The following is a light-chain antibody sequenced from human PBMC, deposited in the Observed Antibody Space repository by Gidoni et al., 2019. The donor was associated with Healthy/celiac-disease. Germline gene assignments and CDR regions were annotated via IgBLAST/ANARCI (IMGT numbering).Light chain of an antibody. V-gene: IGKV1-39*01. CDR2: AAS. Sequence: DIQMTKSPSSLSASVGDRVTITGRASQSISSYLNWYQQKPGKAPKLLIYAASSLQSGVPSRFSGSGSGTDFTLTISSLQPEDFATYYCQQSYSTPLVTFGPGTKVDIK. CDR1: QSISSY. CDR3: QQSYSTPLVT. J-gene: IGKJ3*01.